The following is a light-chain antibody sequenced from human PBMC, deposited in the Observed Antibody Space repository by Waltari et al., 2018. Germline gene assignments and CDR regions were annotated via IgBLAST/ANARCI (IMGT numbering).Light chain of an antibody. CDR2: DSS. V-gene: IGKV3-11*01. CDR3: QQRSNWPPSIT. Sequence: EIVLTQSPVTLSLSPGESATLSCRARQNFGAYLAWYQHKPGQAPKLLIYDSSNRATGIPVRFSGSGSGTDVTLTISSLEPEDFAVYYCQQRSNWPPSITFGQGTRLDIK. CDR1: QNFGAY. J-gene: IGKJ5*01.